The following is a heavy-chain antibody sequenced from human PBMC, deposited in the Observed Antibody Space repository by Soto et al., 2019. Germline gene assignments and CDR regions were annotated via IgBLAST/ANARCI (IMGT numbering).Heavy chain of an antibody. CDR2: INPNSGGT. J-gene: IGHJ5*02. Sequence: QVQLVQSGAEVKKPGASVKVSCKASGYTFTAYYMHWLRQAPGQGLEWMGWINPNSGGTKSAQKFQGMVTMTNDTSISTAYMELSRLGSDDTAVYYCARGDFDSSANYYAGWFDPWGQGTLVTVSS. CDR1: GYTFTAYY. D-gene: IGHD3-22*01. V-gene: IGHV1-2*02. CDR3: ARGDFDSSANYYAGWFDP.